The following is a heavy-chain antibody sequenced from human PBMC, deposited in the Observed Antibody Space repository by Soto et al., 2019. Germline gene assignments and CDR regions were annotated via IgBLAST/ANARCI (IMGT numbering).Heavy chain of an antibody. CDR1: GFTFHTYA. J-gene: IGHJ4*02. D-gene: IGHD6-19*01. Sequence: QVQLVDSGGGVVRPGASLTLSCAASGFTFHTYALHWVRQAPGKGLEWVAVISDDSSNEYFADSVRGRFTISRDNSRNPLCLHLNSLRAADTDVYYCARGIRFCDDPNSCDPQFDYWGQGTQVTVSS. CDR3: ARGIRFCDDPNSCDPQFDY. V-gene: IGHV3-30-3*01. CDR2: ISDDSSNE.